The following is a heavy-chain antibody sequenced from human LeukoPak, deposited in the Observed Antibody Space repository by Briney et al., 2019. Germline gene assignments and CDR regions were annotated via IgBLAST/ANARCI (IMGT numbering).Heavy chain of an antibody. CDR1: GFTFSSYG. J-gene: IGHJ3*02. Sequence: GGSLRLSCSASGFTFSSYGLHWVRQAPGKGLEYVSGISDNGRRTYYADPVKGRFTISRDNSRKTLYLQMSSLRAEDTAVYYCAREGSDGFEIWGQGTMVTVSS. CDR2: ISDNGRRT. V-gene: IGHV3-64D*06. CDR3: AREGSDGFEI.